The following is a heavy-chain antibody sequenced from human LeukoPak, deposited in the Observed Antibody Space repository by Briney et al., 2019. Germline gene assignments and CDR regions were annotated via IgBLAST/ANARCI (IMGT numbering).Heavy chain of an antibody. CDR2: ISYDGSNK. Sequence: GGSLRLSCAASGFTFSSSAMHWVRQAPDKGLEWVAVISYDGSNKYYADSVKGRFTISRDNSKNTLYLQMNSLRADDTAVYYCARVIIVHEIAVGYYFDYWGQGTLVTVSS. J-gene: IGHJ4*02. CDR1: GFTFSSSA. D-gene: IGHD6-19*01. V-gene: IGHV3-30-3*01. CDR3: ARVIIVHEIAVGYYFDY.